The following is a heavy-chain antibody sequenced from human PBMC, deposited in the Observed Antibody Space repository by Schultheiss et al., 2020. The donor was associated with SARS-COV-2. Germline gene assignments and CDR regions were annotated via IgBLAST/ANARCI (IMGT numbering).Heavy chain of an antibody. J-gene: IGHJ3*02. Sequence: GGSLRLSCAASAASGFSFKNAWMSWVRQGPGKGLEWVGRIKGKDDGGKVNYGESVKGRFTLSRDDSMNTVSLQMNSLKSEDTAVYYCAMGLGWDFGYTDAFNIWGRGTSVTVSS. CDR2: IKGKDDGGKV. D-gene: IGHD1-1*01. V-gene: IGHV3-15*06. CDR1: GFSFKNAW. CDR3: AMGLGWDFGYTDAFNI.